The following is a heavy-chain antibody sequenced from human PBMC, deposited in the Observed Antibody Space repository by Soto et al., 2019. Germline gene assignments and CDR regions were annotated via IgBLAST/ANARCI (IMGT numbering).Heavy chain of an antibody. Sequence: PSETLSLTCTVSGGSISSYYWSWIRQPPGKGLEWIGYIYYSGSTNYNPSLKSRVTISVDTSKNQFSLKLSSVTAADTAVYYCARHSARAESKREFLEWLPPYYFDYWGQGTLVTVSS. CDR1: GGSISSYY. V-gene: IGHV4-59*08. CDR2: IYYSGST. J-gene: IGHJ4*02. D-gene: IGHD3-3*01. CDR3: ARHSARAESKREFLEWLPPYYFDY.